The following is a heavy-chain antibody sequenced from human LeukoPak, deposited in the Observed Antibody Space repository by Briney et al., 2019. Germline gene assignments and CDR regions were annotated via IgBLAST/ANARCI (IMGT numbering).Heavy chain of an antibody. CDR2: MNPNSGGT. V-gene: IGHV1-2*02. Sequence: GASVKVSCKASGYTFTGNYMHWVRQAPGQGLEWMGWMNPNSGGTNYAQRFQGRVTMTRDTSISTAYMELSRLTSDDTAVYYCARVNYQQLAHPYYFDYWGQGTLVTVSS. CDR3: ARVNYQQLAHPYYFDY. CDR1: GYTFTGNY. J-gene: IGHJ4*02. D-gene: IGHD6-13*01.